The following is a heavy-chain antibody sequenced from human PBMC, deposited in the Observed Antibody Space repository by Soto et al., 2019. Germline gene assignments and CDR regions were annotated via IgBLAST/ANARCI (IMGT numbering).Heavy chain of an antibody. CDR2: IYYSGST. CDR3: ASRENRLEYRSSSASDY. J-gene: IGHJ4*02. CDR1: GGSISSGYYY. Sequence: SETLSLTCTVSGGSISSGYYYWSWIPQAPGKGLEWIEYIYYSGSTYYIPSLKSRLTISLDTSKTQFSLKLSSVTAADTAVYYCASRENRLEYRSSSASDYWGQGTLVTVSS. V-gene: IGHV4-30-4*01. D-gene: IGHD6-6*01.